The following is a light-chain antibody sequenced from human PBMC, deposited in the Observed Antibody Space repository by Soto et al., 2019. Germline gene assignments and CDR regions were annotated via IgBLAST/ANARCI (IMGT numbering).Light chain of an antibody. J-gene: IGKJ5*01. V-gene: IGKV3-11*01. CDR3: QQRSNWPPSIT. CDR1: QSVTTY. Sequence: ELVFTQSPATLSLSPGKRSNISCRASQSVTTYLAWYQQKPGQAPRLLIYDASDRATGIPARFSGSGSGTDFTLPISSLEPEDFAVYYCQQRSNWPPSITFGQGTRLEIK. CDR2: DAS.